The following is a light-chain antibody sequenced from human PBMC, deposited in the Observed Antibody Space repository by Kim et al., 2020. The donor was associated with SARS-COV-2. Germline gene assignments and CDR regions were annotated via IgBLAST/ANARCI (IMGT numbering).Light chain of an antibody. CDR1: QSIGDW. Sequence: DIQMTQSPSTLSASVGDRVTITCRASQSIGDWLAWYQQKAGKAPNLLVYRASTLQTGVPSRFSGSGSGTNFTFIIDNLQPDDSATYYCQQYYSYSWTFGLGTKVDIK. CDR2: RAS. CDR3: QQYYSYSWT. J-gene: IGKJ1*01. V-gene: IGKV1-5*03.